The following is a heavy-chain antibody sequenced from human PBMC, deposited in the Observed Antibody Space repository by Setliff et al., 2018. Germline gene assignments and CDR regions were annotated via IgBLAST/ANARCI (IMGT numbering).Heavy chain of an antibody. CDR3: ATGAILWFGRFDC. D-gene: IGHD3-10*01. J-gene: IGHJ4*02. CDR2: MNPNSGNT. CDR1: GYTFTSYD. Sequence: ASVKVSCKASGYTFTSYDINWVRQATGQGLEWMGWMNPNSGNTGYAQKFQGRVTMTRNTSISTAYMELNSLRAEDTAVYYCATGAILWFGRFDCWGQGTLVTVSS. V-gene: IGHV1-8*01.